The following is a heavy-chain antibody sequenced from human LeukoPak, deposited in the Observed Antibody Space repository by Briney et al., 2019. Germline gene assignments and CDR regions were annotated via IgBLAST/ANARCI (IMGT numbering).Heavy chain of an antibody. CDR2: INPNSGGT. CDR1: GYTFTDYY. V-gene: IGHV1-2*02. Sequence: ASVKASCKASGYTFTDYYMHWVRQAPGQGLEWMGWINPNSGGTNYAQKFQGRVTMTRDTSISTAYMELSRLRSDDTAVYYCARASYYYDSSGYPGHYFDYWGQGTLVTVSS. CDR3: ARASYYYDSSGYPGHYFDY. D-gene: IGHD3-22*01. J-gene: IGHJ4*02.